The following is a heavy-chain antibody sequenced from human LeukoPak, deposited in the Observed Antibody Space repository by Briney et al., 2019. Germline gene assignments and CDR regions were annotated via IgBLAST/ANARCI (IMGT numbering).Heavy chain of an antibody. CDR2: ISGSGGST. CDR3: AKFDSSGYPRAPLGY. V-gene: IGHV3-23*01. D-gene: IGHD3-22*01. Sequence: GGSLRLSCAASGFTFSSYAMSWVRQAPGKGLEWVSAISGSGGSTSYADSVKGRFTISRDNSKNTRYLQMNSLRAEDAAVYYCAKFDSSGYPRAPLGYWGQGTLVTVSS. CDR1: GFTFSSYA. J-gene: IGHJ4*02.